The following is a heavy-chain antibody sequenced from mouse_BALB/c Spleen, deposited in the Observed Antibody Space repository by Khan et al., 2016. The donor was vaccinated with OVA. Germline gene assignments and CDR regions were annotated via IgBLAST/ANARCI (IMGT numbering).Heavy chain of an antibody. D-gene: IGHD1-2*01. CDR1: GYTFSAYY. Sequence: QVQLKESGAELARPGASVKLSCKASGYTFSAYYINWVKQRTGQGLEWIGEISPGSGDTYYNEKFKGKATLTADNSSSTAYMQLSSLTSEASAVYYCARRNYFGYTFAYWGQGTLVTVSA. J-gene: IGHJ3*01. CDR3: ARRNYFGYTFAY. V-gene: IGHV1-77*01. CDR2: ISPGSGDT.